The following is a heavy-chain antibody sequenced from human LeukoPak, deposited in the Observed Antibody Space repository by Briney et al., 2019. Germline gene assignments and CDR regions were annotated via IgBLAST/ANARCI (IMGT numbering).Heavy chain of an antibody. D-gene: IGHD3-16*02. CDR3: ARGIVYYFDY. CDR2: IHSDGST. J-gene: IGHJ4*02. CDR1: GFTVSSKY. Sequence: GGSLRLSCAACGFTVSSKYMSGVRQAPGKGLEWVSVIHSDGSTYYIDSVKGRFTISRDNSKNMLYLQMNSLRAEDTAVYYCARGIVYYFDYWGQGTLVTVSS. V-gene: IGHV3-66*01.